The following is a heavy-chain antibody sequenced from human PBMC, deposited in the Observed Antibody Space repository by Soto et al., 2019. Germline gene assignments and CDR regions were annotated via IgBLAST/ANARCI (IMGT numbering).Heavy chain of an antibody. Sequence: QVQLVQSGGEVKKPGASVKVSCKTSGYSFTTYGISWVRQAPGQGLEWMGWISGYNGNTHYAQKFQGRVSMTTDTSTSTAYKELRSLRSDETAVYYCAREGPAPYYYYGMDVWGQGTTVTVSS. CDR3: AREGPAPYYYYGMDV. CDR1: GYSFTTYG. V-gene: IGHV1-18*01. J-gene: IGHJ6*02. CDR2: ISGYNGNT.